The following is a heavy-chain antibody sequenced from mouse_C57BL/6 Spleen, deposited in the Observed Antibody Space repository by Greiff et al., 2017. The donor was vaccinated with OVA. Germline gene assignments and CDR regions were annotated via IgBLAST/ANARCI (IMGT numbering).Heavy chain of an antibody. CDR2: ILPGSGST. V-gene: IGHV1-9*01. Sequence: QVQLQQSGAELMKPGASVKLSCKATGYTFTGYWIEWVKQRPGHGLEWIGEILPGSGSTNYNEKFKGKATFTADTSSNTAYMQLSSLTTEDSAIYYCARGTTVVARSWHFDVWGTGTTVTVSS. J-gene: IGHJ1*03. CDR1: GYTFTGYW. D-gene: IGHD1-1*01. CDR3: ARGTTVVARSWHFDV.